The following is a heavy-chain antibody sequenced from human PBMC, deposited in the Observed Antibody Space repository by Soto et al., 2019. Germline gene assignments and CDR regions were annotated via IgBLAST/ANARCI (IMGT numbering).Heavy chain of an antibody. D-gene: IGHD2-21*02. Sequence: GGSXRLSCAASGFTFSSYAMSWVRQAPGKGLEWVSAISGSGGSTYYADSVKGRFTISRDNSKNTLYLQMNSLRAEDTAVYYCAKDVNSRGDPNLFQHWGQGTLVTVSS. J-gene: IGHJ1*01. CDR2: ISGSGGST. CDR3: AKDVNSRGDPNLFQH. V-gene: IGHV3-23*01. CDR1: GFTFSSYA.